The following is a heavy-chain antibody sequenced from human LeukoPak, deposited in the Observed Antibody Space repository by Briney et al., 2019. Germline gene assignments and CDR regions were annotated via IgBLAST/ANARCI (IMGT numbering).Heavy chain of an antibody. Sequence: GASVKVSCKASGYTFTGYALHWVRQAPGQRLEWMGWINGGSGNTKYSQNFQGRVTITRDTSASTAYLELCSLRSEDTAVYYCARDWGYQLIAYWGQGTLVTVSS. D-gene: IGHD2-2*01. CDR1: GYTFTGYA. CDR3: ARDWGYQLIAY. CDR2: INGGSGNT. V-gene: IGHV1-3*01. J-gene: IGHJ4*02.